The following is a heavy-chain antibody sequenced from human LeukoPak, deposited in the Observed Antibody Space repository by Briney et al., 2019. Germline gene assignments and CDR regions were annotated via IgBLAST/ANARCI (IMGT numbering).Heavy chain of an antibody. CDR3: AKRGRGSYSLDY. CDR2: IRCSGSST. Sequence: PGGSLRLSCAASGFTFSSYAMSWVRQAPGKGLEWVSAIRCSGSSTYFADSVKRRFTISSDKSKDTLYLQMKSLRAEDTAVYYCAKRGRGSYSLDYWGQGTLVTVSS. J-gene: IGHJ4*02. CDR1: GFTFSSYA. V-gene: IGHV3-23*01. D-gene: IGHD1-26*01.